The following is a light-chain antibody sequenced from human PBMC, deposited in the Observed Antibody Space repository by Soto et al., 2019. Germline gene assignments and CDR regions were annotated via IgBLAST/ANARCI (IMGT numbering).Light chain of an antibody. Sequence: QSPLTQPASVSGTPGQSITISCTGTSSDVGGYNYVSWYQQHPGKAPKLMIYDVSNRPSGVSNRFSGSKSGNTASLTISGLQAEDEADYYCSSYTSSSTVVFGGGTKLTV. V-gene: IGLV2-14*01. J-gene: IGLJ2*01. CDR3: SSYTSSSTVV. CDR1: SSDVGGYNY. CDR2: DVS.